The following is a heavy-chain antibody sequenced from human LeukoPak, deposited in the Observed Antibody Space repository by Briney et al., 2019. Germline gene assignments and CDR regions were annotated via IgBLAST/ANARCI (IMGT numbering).Heavy chain of an antibody. CDR1: GGTFSSYA. CDR2: IIPIFGTA. Sequence: GASVKVSCKASGGTFSSYAISWVRQAPGQGLEWMGRIIPIFGTANYAQKFQGRVTITTDESTSTAYMELSSLRSEDTAVYYCAGPRNYFDSSGYSLDYWGQGTLATVSS. CDR3: AGPRNYFDSSGYSLDY. D-gene: IGHD3-22*01. J-gene: IGHJ4*02. V-gene: IGHV1-69*05.